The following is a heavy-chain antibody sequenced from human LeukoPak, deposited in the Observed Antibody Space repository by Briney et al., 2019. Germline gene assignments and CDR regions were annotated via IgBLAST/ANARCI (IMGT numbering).Heavy chain of an antibody. V-gene: IGHV3-7*01. J-gene: IGHJ4*02. CDR2: IKQDGSEK. D-gene: IGHD1-26*01. CDR1: GFTFSSYW. Sequence: PGGSLRLSCAASGFTFSSYWMSWVRQAPGKGLEWVANIKQDGSEKYYVDSVKGRFTISRDNAKNSLYLQMNSLEAEDTAVYYCARDDAVSGSYFDYWGQGTLVTVSS. CDR3: ARDDAVSGSYFDY.